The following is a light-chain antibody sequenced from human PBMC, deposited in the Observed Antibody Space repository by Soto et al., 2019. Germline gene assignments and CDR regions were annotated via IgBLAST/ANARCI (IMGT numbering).Light chain of an antibody. Sequence: DIQLTQYPSSLSASVGDRVAITCRESQNMRNYLNWYQQKPGKAPRVLIYGAASLQSGVPSRFSGSGSGTNFSFTINSLQPEDYATYYCQQSYNIQALTFGGGTKVDIK. CDR2: GAA. CDR3: QQSYNIQALT. J-gene: IGKJ4*01. CDR1: QNMRNY. V-gene: IGKV1-39*01.